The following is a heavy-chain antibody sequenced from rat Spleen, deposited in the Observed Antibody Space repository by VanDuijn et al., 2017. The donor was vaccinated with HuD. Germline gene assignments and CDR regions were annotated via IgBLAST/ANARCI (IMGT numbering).Heavy chain of an antibody. V-gene: IGHV5-7*01. CDR3: ASLTALFDY. D-gene: IGHD3-1*01. Sequence: EVQLVESGGGLVQPGRSLRLSCAASGFTFSDYNMAWVRQAPRKGLEWVAIITYDGSTSYHRDSVKGRFTISRDNAKSTLYLQMDSLRSEDTATYYCASLTALFDYWGQGVMVTVSS. J-gene: IGHJ2*01. CDR1: GFTFSDYN. CDR2: ITYDGSTS.